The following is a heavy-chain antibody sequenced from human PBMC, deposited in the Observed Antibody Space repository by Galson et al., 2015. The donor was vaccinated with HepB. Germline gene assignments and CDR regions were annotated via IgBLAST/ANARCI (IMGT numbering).Heavy chain of an antibody. CDR1: GGFISSYY. J-gene: IGHJ4*02. Sequence: ETLSLTCSVSGGFISSYYWSWIRQSPGKGLELIGYIYYSGSTNYNPSLKSRVTMSVDTSKSQFSLKLSSVTAADTAVYYCARAGPMDSNNHYGELVYWGQGIPVTVSS. CDR3: ARAGPMDSNNHYGELVY. D-gene: IGHD3-22*01. V-gene: IGHV4-59*01. CDR2: IYYSGST.